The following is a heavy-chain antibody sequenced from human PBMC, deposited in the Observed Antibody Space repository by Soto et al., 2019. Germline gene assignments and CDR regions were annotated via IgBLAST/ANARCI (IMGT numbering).Heavy chain of an antibody. CDR3: ARIVEVRGAPLGGSSYCFDY. CDR2: ISAYNGNT. J-gene: IGHJ4*01. D-gene: IGHD3-10*01. CDR1: GCTFTSYG. Sequence: AAVKISCKASGCTFTSYGISWVRQAPGQGLEWMGWISAYNGNTNYAQKLQGRVTMTTDTSTSTAYMELRSLRSDDTAVYYCARIVEVRGAPLGGSSYCFDYCGHRTLVTLSS. V-gene: IGHV1-18*01.